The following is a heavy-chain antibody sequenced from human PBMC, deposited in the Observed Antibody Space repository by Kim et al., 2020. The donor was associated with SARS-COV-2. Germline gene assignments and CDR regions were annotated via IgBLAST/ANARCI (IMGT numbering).Heavy chain of an antibody. D-gene: IGHD6-6*01. V-gene: IGHV5-51*01. J-gene: IGHJ4*02. CDR2: DT. CDR3: ARHGGSSGL. Sequence: DTRYSPSVQGQVTISADKSSSTAYLQWSSLKASDTAMYYCARHGGSSGLWGQGTLVTVSS.